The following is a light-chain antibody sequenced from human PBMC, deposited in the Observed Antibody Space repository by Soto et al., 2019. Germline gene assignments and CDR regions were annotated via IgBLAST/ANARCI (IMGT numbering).Light chain of an antibody. CDR1: QGISSY. CDR3: QQFNSYPLT. V-gene: IGKV1-9*01. J-gene: IGKJ4*01. Sequence: IQFTQSPSSLSASVGDRVTITCRASQGISSYLAWYQQKPGKAPKILIYAASTLPSGVPSRFSGSGSGTDFTLTISSLQPEDFETYYCQQFNSYPLTFGGGTQVDI. CDR2: AAS.